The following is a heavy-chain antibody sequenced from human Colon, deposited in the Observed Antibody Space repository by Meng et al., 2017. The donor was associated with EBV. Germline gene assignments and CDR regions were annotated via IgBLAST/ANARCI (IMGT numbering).Heavy chain of an antibody. Sequence: LTLQVSGPGLVKPSETLSLTRVVPGDSGRDTNHFWGWVRQAPGKGLEWVGSINSNWNTYSNPSLTSRVTMSLDTSKNQFSLKLSSVTAADTAVYYCVRVRGDFDYWGQGTLVTVSS. J-gene: IGHJ4*02. V-gene: IGHV4-39*07. CDR3: VRVRGDFDY. CDR2: INSNWNT. CDR1: GDSGRDTNHF. D-gene: IGHD3-16*01.